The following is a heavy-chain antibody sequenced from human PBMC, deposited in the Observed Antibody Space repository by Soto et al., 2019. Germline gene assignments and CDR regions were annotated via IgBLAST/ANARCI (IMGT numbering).Heavy chain of an antibody. V-gene: IGHV1-24*01. CDR1: GYTLTELS. Sequence: ASVKVSCKVSGYTLTELSMHWVRQAPGKGLEWMGGFDPGGGSTSYAQKFQGRVTMTRDTSTNTVYMELSSLRSEDTAIYYCARDTNTIRFYDTSGYLNWFDSWGQGTLVTVSS. J-gene: IGHJ5*01. D-gene: IGHD3-22*01. CDR3: ARDTNTIRFYDTSGYLNWFDS. CDR2: FDPGGGST.